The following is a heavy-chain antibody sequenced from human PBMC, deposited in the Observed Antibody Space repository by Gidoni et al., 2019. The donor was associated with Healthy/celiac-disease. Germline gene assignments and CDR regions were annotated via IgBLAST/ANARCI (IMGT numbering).Heavy chain of an antibody. J-gene: IGHJ4*02. CDR1: GFTFSSYS. Sequence: EVQLVESGGGLVKPGGSLRLSCAASGFTFSSYSMNWVRQAPGKGLEWVSSISSSSSYIDYADSVKGRFTISRDNAKNSLYLQMNSLRAEDTAVYYCARDGVITPSYWGQGTLVTVSS. CDR3: ARDGVITPSY. V-gene: IGHV3-21*01. CDR2: ISSSSSYI. D-gene: IGHD3-16*01.